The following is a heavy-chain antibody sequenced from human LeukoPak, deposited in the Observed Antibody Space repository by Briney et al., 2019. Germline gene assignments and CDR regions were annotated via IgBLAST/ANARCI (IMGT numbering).Heavy chain of an antibody. CDR3: ARVARPGASRGLGDY. Sequence: ASVKVSCKASGYIFTNYYIQWVRQAPGKGLEWMGIIIPSDGDTNYAQKLRGRITMTRDTSTNTVYMELSSLRSEDTAVYYCARVARPGASRGLGDYWGQGTLVTVSS. D-gene: IGHD1-26*01. V-gene: IGHV1-46*04. J-gene: IGHJ4*02. CDR2: IIPSDGDT. CDR1: GYIFTNYY.